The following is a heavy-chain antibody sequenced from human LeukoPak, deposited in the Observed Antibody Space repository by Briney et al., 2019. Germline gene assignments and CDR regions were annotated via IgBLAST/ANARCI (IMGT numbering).Heavy chain of an antibody. CDR3: ARDWYDSSSD. CDR1: GGSISSSSYY. CDR2: IYYSGST. V-gene: IGHV4-39*07. D-gene: IGHD3-22*01. J-gene: IGHJ4*02. Sequence: SETLSLTCTVSGGSISSSSYYWGWIRQPPGKGLEWIGSIYYSGSTYYNPSLKSRVTISVDTSKNQFSLKLSSVTAADTAVYYCARDWYDSSSDWGQGTLVTVSS.